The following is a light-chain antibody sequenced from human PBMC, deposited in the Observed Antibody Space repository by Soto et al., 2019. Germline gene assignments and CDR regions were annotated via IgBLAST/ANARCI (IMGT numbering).Light chain of an antibody. Sequence: EIVLTQSPATLSLSPGERATLSCRASQSVSSYLAWYQQKPGQAPRLLISDASNRATGIPARFSGSGSGTDFTLTISTLEPEDFAVYYCQQYANSPITFGQGTRLEIK. V-gene: IGKV3-11*01. CDR1: QSVSSY. CDR3: QQYANSPIT. J-gene: IGKJ5*01. CDR2: DAS.